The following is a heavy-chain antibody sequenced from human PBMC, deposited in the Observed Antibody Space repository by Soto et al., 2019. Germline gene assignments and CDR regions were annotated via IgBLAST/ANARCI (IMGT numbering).Heavy chain of an antibody. D-gene: IGHD2-21*01. CDR2: IKQDGSEK. CDR3: AKAQCVVVDTAFGLDPFDL. CDR1: GFTFSSYW. V-gene: IGHV3-7*01. J-gene: IGHJ3*01. Sequence: PGGSLRLSCAASGFTFSSYWMSWVRQAPGKGLEWVANIKQDGSEKWYVDSVKGRFTISRDNAKNSLYLQMNSLRAEDTAVYYCAKAQCVVVDTAFGLDPFDLWGQGTMVTVSS.